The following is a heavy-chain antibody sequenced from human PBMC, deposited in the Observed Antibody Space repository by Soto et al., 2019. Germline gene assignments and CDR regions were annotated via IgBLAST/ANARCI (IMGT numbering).Heavy chain of an antibody. Sequence: SVKVSCKASGGTFSSYAISWVRQAPGQGLEWMGGIIPTFGTANYAQKFQGRVTITADESTSTAYMELSSLRSEDTAVYYCARDRLWSSRRSYYYYGMDVWGQGTTVTVYS. CDR2: IIPTFGTA. CDR3: ARDRLWSSRRSYYYYGMDV. D-gene: IGHD3-10*01. CDR1: GGTFSSYA. J-gene: IGHJ6*02. V-gene: IGHV1-69*13.